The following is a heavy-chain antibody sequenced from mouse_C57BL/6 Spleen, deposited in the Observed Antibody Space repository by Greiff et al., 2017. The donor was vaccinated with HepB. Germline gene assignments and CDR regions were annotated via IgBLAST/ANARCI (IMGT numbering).Heavy chain of an antibody. CDR1: GYTFTSYW. CDR2: IDPSDSYT. J-gene: IGHJ4*01. Sequence: QVHVKQSGAELVKPGASVKLSCKASGYTFTSYWMQWVKQRPGQGLEWIGEIDPSDSYTNYNQKFKGKATLTVDTSSSTAYMQLSSLTSEDSAVYYCARSAHYYGSSVYAMDYWGQGTSVTVSS. D-gene: IGHD1-1*01. CDR3: ARSAHYYGSSVYAMDY. V-gene: IGHV1-50*01.